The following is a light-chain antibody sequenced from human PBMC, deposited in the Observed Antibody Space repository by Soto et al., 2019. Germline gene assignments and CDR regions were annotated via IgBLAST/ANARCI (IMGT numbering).Light chain of an antibody. Sequence: EIVMTQSPATLSVSPGERATLSCRASQSVSSNLAWYQQKPGQAPRLLIYNAFTRASGIPASFSGSGSGTEFTLNTSSLQSEGFEVYYCQQYYNWPRTFGQGTKVEIK. CDR1: QSVSSN. J-gene: IGKJ1*01. CDR2: NAF. CDR3: QQYYNWPRT. V-gene: IGKV3-15*01.